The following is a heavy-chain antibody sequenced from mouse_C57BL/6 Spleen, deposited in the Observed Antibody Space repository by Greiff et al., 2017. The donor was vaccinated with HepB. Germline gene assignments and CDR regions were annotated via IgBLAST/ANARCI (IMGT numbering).Heavy chain of an antibody. Sequence: VQLQQSGAELVRPGASVKLSCTASGFNIKDDYMHWVKQRPEQGLEWIGWIDPENGDTEYASKFQGKATITADTSSNTAYLQLSSLTSEDTAVYYCTLYGSSHYFDYWGQGTTLTVSS. V-gene: IGHV14-4*01. CDR3: TLYGSSHYFDY. CDR1: GFNIKDDY. D-gene: IGHD1-1*01. J-gene: IGHJ2*01. CDR2: IDPENGDT.